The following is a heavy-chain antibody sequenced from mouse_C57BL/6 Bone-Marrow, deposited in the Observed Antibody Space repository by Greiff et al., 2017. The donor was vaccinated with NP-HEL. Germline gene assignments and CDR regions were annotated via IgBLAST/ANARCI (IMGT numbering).Heavy chain of an antibody. CDR1: GYTFTDHT. J-gene: IGHJ4*01. V-gene: IGHV1-78*01. Sequence: QVQLQQSDAELVKPGASVKISCKVSGYTFTDHTIHWMKQRPEQGLEWIGYIYPRDGSTKYNEKFKGKATLTEDKSSSTAYMQLTSMTSEDSAAYYCAIIYLLLRYEAMDYWGQGTSVTVSS. CDR3: AIIYLLLRYEAMDY. D-gene: IGHD1-1*01. CDR2: IYPRDGST.